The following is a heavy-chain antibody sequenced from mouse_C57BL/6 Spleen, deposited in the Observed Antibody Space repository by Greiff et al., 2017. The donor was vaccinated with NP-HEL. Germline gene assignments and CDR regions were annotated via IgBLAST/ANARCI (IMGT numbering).Heavy chain of an antibody. CDR3: ARSGDYDGYYYAMDY. CDR1: GYTFTDYY. D-gene: IGHD2-4*01. J-gene: IGHJ4*01. CDR2: INPYNGGT. V-gene: IGHV1-19*01. Sequence: EVQLQQSGPVLVKPGASVKMSCKASGYTFTDYYMNWVKQSHGKSLEWIGVINPYNGGTSYNQKFKGKATLTVDKSSSTAYMELNSLTAEDSAVYYCARSGDYDGYYYAMDYWGQGTSVTVSS.